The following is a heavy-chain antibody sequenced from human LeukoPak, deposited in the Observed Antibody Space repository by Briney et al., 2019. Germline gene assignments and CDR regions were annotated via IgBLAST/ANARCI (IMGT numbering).Heavy chain of an antibody. CDR1: GYTFTSYD. CDR2: MNPNSGNT. V-gene: IGHV1-8*01. Sequence: SVKVSCKASGYTFTSYDINWVRQATGQGLEWMGWMNPNSGNTGYAQKFQGRVTMTGNTSISTAYMELSSLRSEDTAVYYCARGRGGYYGSGSYYHPWGQGTLVTVSS. J-gene: IGHJ5*02. CDR3: ARGRGGYYGSGSYYHP. D-gene: IGHD3-10*01.